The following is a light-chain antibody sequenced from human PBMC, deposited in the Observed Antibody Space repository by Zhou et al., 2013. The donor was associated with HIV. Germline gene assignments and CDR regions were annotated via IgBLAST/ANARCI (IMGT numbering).Light chain of an antibody. V-gene: IGKV1-8*01. CDR1: QGISSY. Sequence: AIRITQSPSSLSASTGDRVTITCRASQGISSYLAWYQQKPGKAPKLLIYAASTLQSGVPSRFSGSGSGTDYTLTISSLQPEDFATYYCQQSYTTPPTFGQGTKLQIK. CDR3: QQSYTTPPT. J-gene: IGKJ2*01. CDR2: AAS.